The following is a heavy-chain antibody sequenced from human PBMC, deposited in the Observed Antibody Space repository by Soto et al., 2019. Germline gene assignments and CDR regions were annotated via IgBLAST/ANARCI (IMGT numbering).Heavy chain of an antibody. CDR3: ARAWVDGDPSGNWFDP. J-gene: IGHJ5*02. D-gene: IGHD4-17*01. V-gene: IGHV4-34*01. CDR1: GGSFSGYY. Sequence: QVQLQQWGAGLLKPSETLSLTCAVYGGSFSGYYWSWIRQPPGKGLEWIGEINHSGSTNYNPSLQSRVSISVDTSKNQFSLKLSSLTAADTAVYYCARAWVDGDPSGNWFDPWGQGTLVTVSS. CDR2: INHSGST.